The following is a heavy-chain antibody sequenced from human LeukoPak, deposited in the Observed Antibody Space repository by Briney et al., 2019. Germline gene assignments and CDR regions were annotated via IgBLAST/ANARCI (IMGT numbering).Heavy chain of an antibody. CDR3: AGSVREVIDSSRAPFDY. CDR2: INSNSGDT. D-gene: IGHD3-10*01. CDR1: GYTFTGYY. Sequence: ASVKVSCKASGYTFTGYYIHWLRQAPGQGLEWMGWINSNSGDTNYAQKFQGRVTMTRDTSISTAYMELSSLRSDDTAVYYCAGSVREVIDSSRAPFDYWGQGTLVTVSS. J-gene: IGHJ4*02. V-gene: IGHV1-2*02.